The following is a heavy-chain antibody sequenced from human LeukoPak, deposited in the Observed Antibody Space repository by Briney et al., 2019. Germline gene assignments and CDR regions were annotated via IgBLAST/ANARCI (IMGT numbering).Heavy chain of an antibody. V-gene: IGHV1-69*06. CDR3: ASTPGWLLLPLGYYYMDV. Sequence: ASVKVSCKASGGTFSSYAISWVRQAPGQGLEWMGGIIPIFGTANYAQKFQGRVTITADKSTTTAYMELSSLRSEDTAVYYCASTPGWLLLPLGYYYMDVWGKGTTVTVSS. CDR1: GGTFSSYA. CDR2: IIPIFGTA. J-gene: IGHJ6*03. D-gene: IGHD3-22*01.